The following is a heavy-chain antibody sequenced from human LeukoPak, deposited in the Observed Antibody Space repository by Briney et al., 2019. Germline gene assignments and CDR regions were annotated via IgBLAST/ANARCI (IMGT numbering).Heavy chain of an antibody. V-gene: IGHV4-39*07. CDR2: IYYSGST. CDR1: GGSISSSSYY. D-gene: IGHD3-10*01. J-gene: IGHJ6*02. CDR3: ARDIAFLVRGVITLYGMDV. Sequence: SETLSLTCTVSGGSISSSSYYWGWIRQPPGTGLEWIGSIYYSGSTYYNPSLKSRVTISVDTSKNQFSLKLSSVTAADTAVYYCARDIAFLVRGVITLYGMDVWGQGTTVTVSS.